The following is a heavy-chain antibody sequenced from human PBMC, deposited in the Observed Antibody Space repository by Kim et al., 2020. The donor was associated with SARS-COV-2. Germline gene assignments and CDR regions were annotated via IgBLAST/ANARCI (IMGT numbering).Heavy chain of an antibody. CDR3: GRHYAGRWYYSGSEGNK. CDR1: GGSISTSSSY. Sequence: SETLSLACAVSGGSISTSSSYWGWIRQPPGKGLEWIATISYSGATYYKPSLRSRLTISVDTSKNQFSLKLSHVTAADTAVYYCGRHYAGRWYYSGSEGNKWGQGTLVTVSS. CDR2: ISYSGAT. D-gene: IGHD3-10*01. J-gene: IGHJ4*02. V-gene: IGHV4-39*01.